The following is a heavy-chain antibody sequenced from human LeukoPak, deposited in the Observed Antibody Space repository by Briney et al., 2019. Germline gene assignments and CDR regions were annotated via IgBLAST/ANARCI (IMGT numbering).Heavy chain of an antibody. D-gene: IGHD6-13*01. CDR2: ISSSSSYI. Sequence: GGSLRLSCAASGFTFSSYSMNWVRQAPGKGLEWVSSISSSSSYIYYADSVKGRFTISRDNAKNSLYLQMNSLRAEDTAVYYCARASSSWYYFDYWGQGTLVTVSS. CDR1: GFTFSSYS. CDR3: ARASSSWYYFDY. J-gene: IGHJ4*02. V-gene: IGHV3-21*01.